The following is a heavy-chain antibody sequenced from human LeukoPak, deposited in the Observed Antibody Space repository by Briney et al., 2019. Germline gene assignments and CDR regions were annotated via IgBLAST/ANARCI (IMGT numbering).Heavy chain of an antibody. V-gene: IGHV3-23*01. Sequence: GGSLRLSCAASGFIFSTYSMTWVRQAPGKGLEWVSAISHSGDNTYYADSVKGRVSISRDNYKKTLYLQMNRLRVEDTAVYYCAKDPYCTRSSCYPDYWGQGTLVTVSS. CDR2: ISHSGDNT. D-gene: IGHD2-8*01. CDR3: AKDPYCTRSSCYPDY. J-gene: IGHJ4*02. CDR1: GFIFSTYS.